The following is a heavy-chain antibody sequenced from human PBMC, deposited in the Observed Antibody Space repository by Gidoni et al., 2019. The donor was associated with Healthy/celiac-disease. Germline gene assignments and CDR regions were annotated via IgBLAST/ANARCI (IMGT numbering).Heavy chain of an antibody. CDR1: GGSISSGSYY. CDR2: IYTSGST. V-gene: IGHV4-61*02. J-gene: IGHJ4*02. Sequence: QVQLQESGPGLVKPSQTLSLTCTVSGGSISSGSYYWSWIRQPAGKGLEWIGRIYTSGSTNYNPSLKSRVTISVDTSKNQFSLKLSSVTAADTAVYYCAAEDYGDYGGFDYWGQGTLVTVSS. D-gene: IGHD4-17*01. CDR3: AAEDYGDYGGFDY.